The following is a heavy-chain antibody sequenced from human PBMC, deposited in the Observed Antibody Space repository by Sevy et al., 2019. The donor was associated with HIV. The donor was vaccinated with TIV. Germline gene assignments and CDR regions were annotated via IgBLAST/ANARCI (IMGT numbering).Heavy chain of an antibody. D-gene: IGHD3-16*02. CDR3: ARDRRFCGDECYLYYYYGMDV. Sequence: GSLRLSCAASGFNVNDNYMMWVRQAPGKGLEWVSIIHADGSSYYADSVKGRFTMSRDDSKNIVNLQMNSLRADDTAVYYCARDRRFCGDECYLYYYYGMDVWGQGTAVTVSS. CDR2: IHADGSS. J-gene: IGHJ6*02. CDR1: GFNVNDNY. V-gene: IGHV3-53*01.